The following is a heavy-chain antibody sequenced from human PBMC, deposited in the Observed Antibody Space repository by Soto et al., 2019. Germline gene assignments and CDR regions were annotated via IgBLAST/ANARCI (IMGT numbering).Heavy chain of an antibody. V-gene: IGHV3-74*01. CDR2: IDSDGSST. Sequence: GGALRLSCAASGFTFGSYWMNWVRQAPGKGLVWVSRIDSDGSSTTYADSVKGRFTTSRDNAKNTLYLQMSSLRVEDTAVYYCARGRPYGMDVWGQGTTVTVSS. J-gene: IGHJ6*02. CDR3: ARGRPYGMDV. CDR1: GFTFGSYW.